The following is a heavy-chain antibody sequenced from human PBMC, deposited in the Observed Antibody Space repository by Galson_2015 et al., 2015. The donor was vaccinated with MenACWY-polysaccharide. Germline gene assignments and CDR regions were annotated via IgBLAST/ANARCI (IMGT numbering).Heavy chain of an antibody. CDR3: AKDVSRGMITFGGVPFAP. J-gene: IGHJ5*02. CDR2: ISSSGDST. V-gene: IGHV3-23*01. CDR1: GFTFSNNA. D-gene: IGHD3-16*01. Sequence: SLRLSCAASGFTFSNNAMSWVRQAPGKGLQWVSSISSSGDSTYYPDSVKGRFTTSRDNSKNTMYLQMNSLRPEDTAVYYCAKDVSRGMITFGGVPFAPWGQGTLVTVAS.